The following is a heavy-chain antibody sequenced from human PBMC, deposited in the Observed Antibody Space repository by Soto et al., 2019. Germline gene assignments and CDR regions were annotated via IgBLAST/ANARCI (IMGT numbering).Heavy chain of an antibody. Sequence: QVQLQESGPGLVKPSGTLSLTCAVSGGSISRSNWWNWGRQPPGKGLEGIGEIYHCGSTNYHPSLNRRVTLAADQSKNQCSLHLNSVTAADTAVYYCARGAGDYDTSRNYWFDPWGQGTLVTVSS. J-gene: IGHJ5*02. D-gene: IGHD3-9*01. CDR2: IYHCGST. CDR1: GGSISRSNW. CDR3: ARGAGDYDTSRNYWFDP. V-gene: IGHV4-4*02.